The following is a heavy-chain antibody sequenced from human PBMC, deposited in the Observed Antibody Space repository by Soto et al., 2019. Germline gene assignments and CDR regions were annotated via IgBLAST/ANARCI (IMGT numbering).Heavy chain of an antibody. J-gene: IGHJ5*02. CDR1: GFTFDDYA. V-gene: IGHV3-9*01. D-gene: IGHD6-13*01. Sequence: GGSLRLSCAASGFTFDDYAMHWVRQAPGKGLEWVSGISWNSGSIGYADSVKGRFTISRDNAKNSLYLQMNSLRAEDTALYYCAKEDSNTGYSSSWYSDVGWFDPWGQGTLVTVSS. CDR3: AKEDSNTGYSSSWYSDVGWFDP. CDR2: ISWNSGSI.